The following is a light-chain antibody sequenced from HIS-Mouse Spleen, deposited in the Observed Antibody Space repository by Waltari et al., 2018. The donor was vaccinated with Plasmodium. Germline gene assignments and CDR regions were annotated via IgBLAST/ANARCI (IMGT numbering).Light chain of an antibody. V-gene: IGLV2-14*03. CDR2: DVS. CDR3: SSYTSSSTLNYV. J-gene: IGLJ1*01. Sequence: QSALTQPASVSGSPGQSITISCTGTRSDVGGYKYVSWYQQHPGKAPKLMIYDVSNRPSGVSNRFSGSKSGNTASLTISGLQAEDEADYYCSSYTSSSTLNYVFGTGTKVTVL. CDR1: RSDVGGYKY.